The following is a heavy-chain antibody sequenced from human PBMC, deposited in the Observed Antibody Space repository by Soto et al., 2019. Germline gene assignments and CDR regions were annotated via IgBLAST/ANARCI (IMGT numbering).Heavy chain of an antibody. CDR1: GFKVSNYA. CDR2: ISATGGGT. CDR3: AKDRRAGGNSAFYFDF. Sequence: SLRLSCAASGFKVSNYAMSWVLQAPGKGLEWVSPISATGGGTYYADSVKGRFTISRDNSHNTLYLQVHSLTAEDTAVYYCAKDRRAGGNSAFYFDFWGQGAQVTVSS. J-gene: IGHJ4*02. D-gene: IGHD3-16*01. V-gene: IGHV3-23*01.